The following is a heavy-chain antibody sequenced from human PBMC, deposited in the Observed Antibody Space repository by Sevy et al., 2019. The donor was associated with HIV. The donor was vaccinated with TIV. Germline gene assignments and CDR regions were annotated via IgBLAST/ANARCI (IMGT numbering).Heavy chain of an antibody. D-gene: IGHD3-16*01. J-gene: IGHJ4*02. Sequence: SETLSLTCTVSGGSISSYYWSWIRQPPGKGLDWIGYIYYSGSTNYNPSLKSQVTISVDTSKNQFSLKLSSVTAADTAVYYCAARTMGADYWGQGTLVTVSS. V-gene: IGHV4-59*13. CDR3: AARTMGADY. CDR1: GGSISSYY. CDR2: IYYSGST.